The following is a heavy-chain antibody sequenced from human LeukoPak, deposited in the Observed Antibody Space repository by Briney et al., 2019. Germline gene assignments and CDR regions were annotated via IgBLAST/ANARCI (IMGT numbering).Heavy chain of an antibody. V-gene: IGHV3-30*02. CDR3: AKDRGGGSQLGDAYDV. J-gene: IGHJ3*01. Sequence: PGGSLRLSCAASGFTFNNYGMHWVRQAPGKGLEWVAFIRYNGNNQYYADSVKGRFTISRDNVRKSLYLQMNSLRIEDTALYYCAKDRGGGSQLGDAYDVWGQGTMVSVSS. CDR2: IRYNGNNQ. CDR1: GFTFNNYG. D-gene: IGHD5-24*01.